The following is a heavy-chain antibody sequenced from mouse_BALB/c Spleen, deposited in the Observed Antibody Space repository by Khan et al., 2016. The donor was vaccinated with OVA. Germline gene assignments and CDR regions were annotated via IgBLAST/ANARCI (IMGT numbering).Heavy chain of an antibody. CDR1: GYSITSEFA. CDR3: ARKDYYDYDPFPY. J-gene: IGHJ3*01. CDR2: ISYSGNT. Sequence: VQLKESGPGLVKPSQSLSLTCTVTGYSITSEFAWNWIRQFPGNKLEWMGYISYSGNTRYNPSLKSLISITRDTSRNQFFLQLNSVTTEDTATHYCARKDYYDYDPFPYWGHGTLVTVSA. V-gene: IGHV3-2*02. D-gene: IGHD2-4*01.